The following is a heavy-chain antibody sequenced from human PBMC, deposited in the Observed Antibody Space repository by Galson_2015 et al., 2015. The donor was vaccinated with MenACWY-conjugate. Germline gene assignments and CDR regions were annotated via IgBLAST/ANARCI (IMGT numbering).Heavy chain of an antibody. CDR2: IYYSGST. CDR1: GFTVNSNY. Sequence: LRLSCAASGFTVNSNYMSWVRQAPGKGLEWIGYIYYSGSTYYNPSLKSRVTISVDTSKNQFSLKLSSVTAADTAVYYCARVRCSSTSCLRRSWFDPWGQGTLVTVSS. D-gene: IGHD2-2*01. V-gene: IGHV4-31*02. CDR3: ARVRCSSTSCLRRSWFDP. J-gene: IGHJ5*02.